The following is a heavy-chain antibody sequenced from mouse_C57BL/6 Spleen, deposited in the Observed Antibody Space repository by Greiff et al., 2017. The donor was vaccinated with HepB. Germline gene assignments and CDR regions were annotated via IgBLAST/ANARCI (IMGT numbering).Heavy chain of an antibody. CDR3: ARQKGNYLDY. V-gene: IGHV5-6*01. CDR1: GFTFSSYG. J-gene: IGHJ2*01. Sequence: EVQVVESGGDLVKPGGSLKLSCAASGFTFSSYGMSWVRQTPDKRLEWVATISSGGSYTYYPDSVKGRFTISRDNAKNTLYLQMSSLKSEDTAMYYCARQKGNYLDYWGQGTTLTVSS. CDR2: ISSGGSYT.